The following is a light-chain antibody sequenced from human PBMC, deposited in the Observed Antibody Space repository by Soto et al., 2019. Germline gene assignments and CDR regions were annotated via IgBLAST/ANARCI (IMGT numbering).Light chain of an antibody. Sequence: QSVLTQPASVSGSPGQSITISCTGTSSDVGSYDLVSWYQHHPGKAPKVTIYGVSKRPSGVSNRFSGSKSGNTASLTISGLQAEDEADYYCCSYAGSSTGVFGGGTKLTVL. J-gene: IGLJ3*02. CDR1: SSDVGSYDL. CDR2: GVS. V-gene: IGLV2-23*02. CDR3: CSYAGSSTGV.